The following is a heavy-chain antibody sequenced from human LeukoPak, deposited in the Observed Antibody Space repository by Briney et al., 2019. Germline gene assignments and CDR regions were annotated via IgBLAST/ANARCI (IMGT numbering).Heavy chain of an antibody. V-gene: IGHV1-8*02. CDR2: LNPNSGNT. J-gene: IGHJ4*02. CDR3: ARETYYYYSSGPKGGDY. CDR1: GYTFTSND. Sequence: ASVKVSCKASGYTFTSNDINWVRQATGQGLEWMGWLNPNSGNTGYAQKLQGRVTMTTDTSTSTAYMELRSLRSDDTAVYYCARETYYYYSSGPKGGDYWGQGTLVTVSS. D-gene: IGHD3-22*01.